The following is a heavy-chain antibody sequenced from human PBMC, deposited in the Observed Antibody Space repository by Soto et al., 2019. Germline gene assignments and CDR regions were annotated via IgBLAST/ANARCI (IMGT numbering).Heavy chain of an antibody. V-gene: IGHV3-30*18. CDR3: AKAAQPLLYGPNLFDY. CDR1: GFTFSSYG. CDR2: ISYDGSNE. D-gene: IGHD2-2*02. J-gene: IGHJ4*02. Sequence: QVQLVASGGGVVQPGRSLRLSCAASGFTFSSYGMHWVRQAPGKGLEWVAIISYDGSNEYYADSVKSPFNISRDNSKNTRYLHMHSLKPEHTAMYYCAKAAQPLLYGPNLFDYWGQGTLVTDSS.